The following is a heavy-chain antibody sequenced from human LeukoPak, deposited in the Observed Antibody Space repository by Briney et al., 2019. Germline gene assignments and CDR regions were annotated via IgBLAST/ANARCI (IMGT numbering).Heavy chain of an antibody. CDR1: GGSISSYY. D-gene: IGHD2-15*01. V-gene: IGHV4-59*08. Sequence: SETLSLTCTVSGGSISSYYWSWIRQPPGKGLAWIGYIYYSGSTNYNPSLKSRVTISVDTSKNQFSLKLSSVTAADTAVYYCARQARNYCSGGSCYRMVSFDYWGQGTLVTVSS. J-gene: IGHJ4*02. CDR2: IYYSGST. CDR3: ARQARNYCSGGSCYRMVSFDY.